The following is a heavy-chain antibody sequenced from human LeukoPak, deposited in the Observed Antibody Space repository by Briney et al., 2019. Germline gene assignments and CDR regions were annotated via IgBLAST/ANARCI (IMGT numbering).Heavy chain of an antibody. J-gene: IGHJ4*02. CDR3: ARDAMVRGVTKLTPPDY. V-gene: IGHV1-18*01. D-gene: IGHD3-10*01. CDR2: ISAYNGNT. Sequence: ASVKVSCKASGGTFSSYAISWVRQAPGQGLEWMGWISAYNGNTNYAQKLQGRVTMTIDTSTSTAYMELRSLRSDDTAVYYCARDAMVRGVTKLTPPDYWGQGTLVTVSS. CDR1: GGTFSSYA.